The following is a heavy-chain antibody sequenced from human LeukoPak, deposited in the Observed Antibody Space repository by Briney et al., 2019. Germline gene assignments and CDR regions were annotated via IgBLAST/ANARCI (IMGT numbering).Heavy chain of an antibody. J-gene: IGHJ5*02. V-gene: IGHV4-34*01. CDR1: GGSFSGYY. CDR3: ASSAGRP. Sequence: SETLSLTCALYGGSFSGYYWSWIRHPPGKGGEWIGEINHSGSTTYTPSLKSRVTISVDTSKNQFSLKLSSVTAADTAVYYCASSAGRPWGQGTLVTVSS. D-gene: IGHD1-26*01. CDR2: INHSGST.